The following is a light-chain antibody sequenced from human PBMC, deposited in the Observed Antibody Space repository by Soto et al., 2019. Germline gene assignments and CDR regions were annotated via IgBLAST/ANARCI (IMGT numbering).Light chain of an antibody. J-gene: IGKJ1*01. CDR1: LSVASNY. V-gene: IGKV3-20*01. CDR3: QQYGSAPWT. CDR2: AAS. Sequence: EIVLTQSPGTLPLSPGERATLSCRASLSVASNYLAWYQQKPGQAPRLLIYAASGRATGIPDRFSGSGSATDFTLTISRLEPEDFAVYYCQQYGSAPWTFGQGTKVEI.